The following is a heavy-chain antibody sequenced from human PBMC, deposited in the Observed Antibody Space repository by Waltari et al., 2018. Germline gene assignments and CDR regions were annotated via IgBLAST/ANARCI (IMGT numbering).Heavy chain of an antibody. CDR3: VKDGFCSGINCAHNWFDL. V-gene: IGHV3-9*01. CDR2: ISWNDGRI. Sequence: EVQLVESGGGLVQPGRSLRLSCRGSGFTFDYYGMYWVRQPPGKGLEWVSGISWNDGRIAYADSVKGRFTISRDNTKNSLYLQMNSLRPEDTALYYCVKDGFCSGINCAHNWFDLWGQGTRVTVSS. D-gene: IGHD2-15*01. CDR1: GFTFDYYG. J-gene: IGHJ5*02.